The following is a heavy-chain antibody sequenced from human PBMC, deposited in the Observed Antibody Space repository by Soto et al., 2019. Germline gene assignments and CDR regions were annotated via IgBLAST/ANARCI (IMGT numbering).Heavy chain of an antibody. V-gene: IGHV3-23*01. CDR1: GFTFSSYA. CDR3: ARGPGGSGEPFDY. CDR2: ISGSGGST. Sequence: PGGSLRLSCAASGFTFSSYAMSWVRQAPGKGLEWVSAISGSGGSTYYADSVKGRFTISRDNSKNTLYLQMNSLRAEDTAVYYCARGPGGSGEPFDYWGQGTLVTSPQ. D-gene: IGHD6-19*01. J-gene: IGHJ4*02.